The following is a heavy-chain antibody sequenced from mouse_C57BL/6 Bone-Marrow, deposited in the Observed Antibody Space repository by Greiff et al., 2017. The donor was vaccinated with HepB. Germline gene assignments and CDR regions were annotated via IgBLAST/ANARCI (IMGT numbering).Heavy chain of an antibody. Sequence: GGGLVQPKGSLKLSCAASGFSFNTYAMNWVRQAPGKGLEWVARIRSKSNNYATYYADSVKDRFTISRDDSESMLYLQMNNLKTEDTAMYYCVRQHSNYGFAYWGQGTLVTVSA. D-gene: IGHD2-5*01. CDR3: VRQHSNYGFAY. CDR1: GFSFNTYA. V-gene: IGHV10-1*01. CDR2: IRSKSNNYAT. J-gene: IGHJ3*01.